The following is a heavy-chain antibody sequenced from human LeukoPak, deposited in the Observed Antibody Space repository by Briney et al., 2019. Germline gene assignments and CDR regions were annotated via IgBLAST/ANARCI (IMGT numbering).Heavy chain of an antibody. CDR2: IRSKANSYAT. CDR3: TRQSSGPGYYYYYMDV. CDR1: GFTFSGSA. V-gene: IGHV3-73*01. Sequence: GESLKISCAASGFTFSGSAMHWVRQASGKGLEWVGRIRSKANSYATAYAASVKGRFTISRDDSKNTAYLQMNSLKTEDTAVYYCTRQSSGPGYYYYYMDVWGKGTTVTVSS. J-gene: IGHJ6*03.